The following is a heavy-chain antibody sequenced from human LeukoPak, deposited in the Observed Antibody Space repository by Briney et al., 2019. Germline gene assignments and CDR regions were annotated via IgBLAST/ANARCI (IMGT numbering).Heavy chain of an antibody. CDR1: GGSIRSNSYY. J-gene: IGHJ2*01. CDR3: VRFRSDAVSNYYFDL. Sequence: SETLSLTCSVSGGSIRSNSYYWGWIRQPPGKRLEWIGSLYYSGATYYNPSLKSRVTLLVDTSKNQFSLMLSSLTASDTAVYYCVRFRSDAVSNYYFDLWGRGTLVGVSS. D-gene: IGHD1-7*01. CDR2: LYYSGAT. V-gene: IGHV4-39*01.